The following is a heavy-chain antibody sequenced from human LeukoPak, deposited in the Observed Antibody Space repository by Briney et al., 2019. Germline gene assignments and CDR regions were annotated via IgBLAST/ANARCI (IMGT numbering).Heavy chain of an antibody. CDR2: MNPNSGNT. D-gene: IGHD5-24*01. CDR1: GYTFTSYD. CDR3: ARGRTLRQRWLRTAREYYFDY. V-gene: IGHV1-8*01. J-gene: IGHJ4*02. Sequence: ASVKVSCKASGYTFTSYDINWVRQATGQGLEWMGWMNPNSGNTGYAQKFQGRVTMTRNTSVSTAYMELSSLRSEDTAVYYCARGRTLRQRWLRTAREYYFDYWGQGTLVTVSS.